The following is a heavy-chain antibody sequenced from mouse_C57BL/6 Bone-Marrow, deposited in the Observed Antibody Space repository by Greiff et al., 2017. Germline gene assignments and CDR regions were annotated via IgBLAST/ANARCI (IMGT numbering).Heavy chain of an antibody. J-gene: IGHJ3*01. CDR2: VYPGSGSI. CDR1: GYTFTEYT. V-gene: IGHV1-62-2*01. Sequence: QVQLKQSGAELVKPGASVKLSCKASGYTFTEYTIHWVKQRPGQGLEWIGWVYPGSGSIKYNEKFKDKATLTADKSSSTVYMELSRVTSEDSAVYFFARHHLRWGRFAYWGQGTLVTVSA. CDR3: ARHHLRWGRFAY. D-gene: IGHD1-1*01.